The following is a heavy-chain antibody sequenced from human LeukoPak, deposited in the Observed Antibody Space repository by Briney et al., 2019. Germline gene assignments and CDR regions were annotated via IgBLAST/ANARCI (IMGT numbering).Heavy chain of an antibody. J-gene: IGHJ6*02. CDR3: ARDRRGSSALYYYYYYGMDV. CDR1: GGTFSSYA. CDR2: IIPIFGTA. V-gene: IGHV1-69*13. D-gene: IGHD6-6*01. Sequence: ASVKVSCKASGGTFSSYAISWVRQAPGQGLEWMGGIIPIFGTANYAQKFQGRVTITADESTSTAYMELSSLRSEDTAVYYCARDRRGSSALYYYYYYGMDVWGQGTTVTVSS.